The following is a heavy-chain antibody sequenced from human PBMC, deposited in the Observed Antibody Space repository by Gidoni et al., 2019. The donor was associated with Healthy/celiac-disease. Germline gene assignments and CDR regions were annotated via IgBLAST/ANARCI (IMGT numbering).Heavy chain of an antibody. Sequence: QVQLVQSGAEVKKPGASVKVSCKASGYTFTSYDINWVRQATGQGLEWMGWMNPNSGSTGYAQKFHGRVTMTRNTSISTAYMELSSLRSEDTAVYYCATTDVLRFLEWSQSVYGMDVWGQGTTVTVSS. J-gene: IGHJ6*02. V-gene: IGHV1-8*02. CDR2: MNPNSGST. CDR3: ATTDVLRFLEWSQSVYGMDV. D-gene: IGHD3-3*01. CDR1: GYTFTSYD.